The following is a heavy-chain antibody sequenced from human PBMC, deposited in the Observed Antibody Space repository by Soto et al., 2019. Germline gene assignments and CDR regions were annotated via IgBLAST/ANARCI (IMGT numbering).Heavy chain of an antibody. V-gene: IGHV1-69*08. J-gene: IGHJ2*01. D-gene: IGHD4-17*01. Sequence: QDQLVQSGAEVKKPGSSVKVSCKASGGTFSSHTFSWVRQAPGQGLEWMGRIIPSLGTATYAQQFQGRVTITADESATTVYMELNSRRSEDTAVYFCARPDFGDYWYFDLWGRGTLVTVSS. CDR3: ARPDFGDYWYFDL. CDR2: IIPSLGTA. CDR1: GGTFSSHT.